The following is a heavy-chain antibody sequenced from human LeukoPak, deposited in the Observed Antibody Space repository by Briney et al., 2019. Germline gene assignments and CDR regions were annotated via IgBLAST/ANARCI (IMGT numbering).Heavy chain of an antibody. CDR3: TRESGSYHGNDY. V-gene: IGHV1-2*06. D-gene: IGHD1-26*01. CDR2: INPNNGGT. Sequence: GASVNVSCKASGYTFTVYYMHWVRQAPGQGLEWMGRINPNNGGTNYAQKFQGRVTMTGDTSISTAYMELSSLRSDDTAVYYCTRESGSYHGNDYWGQGTLVTVSS. CDR1: GYTFTVYY. J-gene: IGHJ4*02.